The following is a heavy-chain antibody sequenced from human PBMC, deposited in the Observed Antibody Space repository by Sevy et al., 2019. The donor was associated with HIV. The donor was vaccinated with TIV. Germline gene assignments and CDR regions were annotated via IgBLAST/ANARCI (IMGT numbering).Heavy chain of an antibody. D-gene: IGHD3-22*01. CDR1: GFTFSNYA. CDR2: IGGRDTGT. V-gene: IGHV3-23*01. J-gene: IGHJ3*02. Sequence: GGSLRLSCEASGFTFSNYAMSWVRQAPGKGLEWVSAIGGRDTGTYYADSVKGRFTISSDNSTNTLFLQMNSLRAEDTAVYYCAKDLAIVVGDAFDIWGQGTVVTVSS. CDR3: AKDLAIVVGDAFDI.